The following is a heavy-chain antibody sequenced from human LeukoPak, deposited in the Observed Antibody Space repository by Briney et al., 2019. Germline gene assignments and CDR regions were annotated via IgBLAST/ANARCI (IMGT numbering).Heavy chain of an antibody. D-gene: IGHD3-10*01. CDR3: ARDQKVRYGMDV. CDR2: IIPIFGIA. V-gene: IGHV1-69*04. J-gene: IGHJ6*02. CDR1: GGTFSSYA. Sequence: SVKVSCKASGGTFSSYAISWVRQAPGQGLEWMGRIIPIFGIANYAQKFQGRVTITADKSTSTAYMELSSLRSEDTAVYYCARDQKVRYGMDVWGQETTVTVSS.